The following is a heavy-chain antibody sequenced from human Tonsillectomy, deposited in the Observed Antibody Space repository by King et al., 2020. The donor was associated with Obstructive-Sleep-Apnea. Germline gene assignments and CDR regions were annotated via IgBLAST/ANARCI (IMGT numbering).Heavy chain of an antibody. V-gene: IGHV3-23*04. CDR1: GFTFNTYA. J-gene: IGHJ4*02. D-gene: IGHD3-22*01. Sequence: VQLVESGGVLVQPGGSLRLSCAASGFTFNTYAMSWVRQAPGKGLEWVSGISGSGGITYYADSVKGRFTISRDNSKNTLYLQMNSLRAEDTAVYYCAKTLYYDSSAYYYFDYWGQGTRVTVSS. CDR3: AKTLYYDSSAYYYFDY. CDR2: ISGSGGIT.